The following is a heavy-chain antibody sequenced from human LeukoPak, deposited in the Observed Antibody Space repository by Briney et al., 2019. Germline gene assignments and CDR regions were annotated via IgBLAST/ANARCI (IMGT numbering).Heavy chain of an antibody. J-gene: IGHJ3*02. V-gene: IGHV4-59*01. CDR1: GGIRSDY. CDR3: ARLLDYDNSGDPDIFDI. CDR2: VSYTGST. Sequence: PSETLSLTCTVSGGIRSDYWSWIRQSPGKGLEWIGRVSYTGSTRYNPSLQSRVTISLDTSRNDFSLKLSSLNAADTAVYYCARLLDYDNSGDPDIFDIWGQGTMVTVSS. D-gene: IGHD3-22*01.